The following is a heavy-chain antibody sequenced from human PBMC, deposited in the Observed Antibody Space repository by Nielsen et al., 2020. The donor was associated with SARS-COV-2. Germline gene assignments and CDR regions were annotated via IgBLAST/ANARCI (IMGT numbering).Heavy chain of an antibody. CDR3: ARGKKSFSGAFLSFYYYYYMDV. Sequence: RQAPGKGLEWIGEINHSGSTNYNPSLKSRVTMSVDTSKSQFSLKLNSVTAADTAVYFCARGKKSFSGAFLSFYYYYYMDVWGKGTTVTVSS. J-gene: IGHJ6*03. D-gene: IGHD3-3*01. V-gene: IGHV4-34*01. CDR2: INHSGST.